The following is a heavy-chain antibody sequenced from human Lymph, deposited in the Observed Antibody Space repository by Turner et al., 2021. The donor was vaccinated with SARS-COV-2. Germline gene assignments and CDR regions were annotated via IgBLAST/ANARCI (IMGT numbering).Heavy chain of an antibody. CDR3: GRPYSWCYSADVDF. D-gene: IGHD1-26*01. CDR2: ISYDGSNK. V-gene: IGHV3-30*04. CDR1: GFTFSSYA. J-gene: IGHJ6*02. Sequence: QVQLVESGGGVVQPGRSLRRSCAASGFTFSSYAMHWVRQAAGKGLEWVAVISYDGSNKYYADSVKGRFTIARDNSKNTLYLKMHSLRAEDTAVFYCGRPYSWCYSADVDFWGQGTTVTVSS.